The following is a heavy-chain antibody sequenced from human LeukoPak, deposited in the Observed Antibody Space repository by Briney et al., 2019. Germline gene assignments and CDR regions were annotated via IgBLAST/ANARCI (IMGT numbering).Heavy chain of an antibody. V-gene: IGHV1-2*02. CDR1: GYTFTGYY. CDR2: INPNSGGT. CDR3: ARDTQLWFGELPFDY. D-gene: IGHD3-10*01. Sequence: ASVKVSCKASGYTFTGYYMHWVRQAPGQGLEWMGWINPNSGGTNYAQKFQGRVTMTRDTSISTAYMEQSRLRSDDTAVYYCARDTQLWFGELPFDYWGQGTLVTVSS. J-gene: IGHJ4*02.